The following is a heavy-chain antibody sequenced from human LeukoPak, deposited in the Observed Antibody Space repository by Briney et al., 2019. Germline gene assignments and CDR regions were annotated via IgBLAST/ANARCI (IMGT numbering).Heavy chain of an antibody. J-gene: IGHJ2*01. V-gene: IGHV4-59*01. CDR2: IYYSGST. CDR1: GGSISSYY. CDR3: ARGGALWYFDL. D-gene: IGHD4/OR15-4a*01. Sequence: NSSETLSRTCTVSGGSISSYYWSWIRQPPGKGLEWIGYIYYSGSTNYNPSLKSRVTISVDTSKNQFSLKLSSVTAADTAVYYCARGGALWYFDLWGRGTLVTVSS.